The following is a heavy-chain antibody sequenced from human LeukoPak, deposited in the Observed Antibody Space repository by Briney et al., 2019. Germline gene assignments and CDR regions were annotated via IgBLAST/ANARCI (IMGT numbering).Heavy chain of an antibody. J-gene: IGHJ4*02. CDR1: GYTFTSYD. Sequence: ASVKVSCKASGYTFTSYDINWVRQATGQGLEWMGRMNPNSGNTGYAQKFQGRVTMTRNTSISTAYMELSSLRSEDTAVYYCARAYRLSGSYSYGGYWGQGTLVTVSS. CDR3: ARAYRLSGSYSYGGY. V-gene: IGHV1-8*01. D-gene: IGHD1-26*01. CDR2: MNPNSGNT.